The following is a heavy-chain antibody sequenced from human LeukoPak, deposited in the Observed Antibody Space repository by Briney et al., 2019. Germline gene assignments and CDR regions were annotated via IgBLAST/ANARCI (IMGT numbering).Heavy chain of an antibody. V-gene: IGHV1-18*01. J-gene: IGHJ4*02. CDR1: GYTFSTYG. Sequence: GASAKVSCKASGYTFSTYGITWVRQAPGQGLEWMGWISGYNGNTNYAQKIQGRVTMTTDTSTTTAYMELRSLRSDDTAVYYCARDSASGCLRFDYWGQGTTVTVSS. CDR2: ISGYNGNT. D-gene: IGHD6-19*01. CDR3: ARDSASGCLRFDY.